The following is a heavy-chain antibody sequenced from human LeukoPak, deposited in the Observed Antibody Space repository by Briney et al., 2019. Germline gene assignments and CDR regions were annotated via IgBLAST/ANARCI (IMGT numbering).Heavy chain of an antibody. CDR2: ITGSGGNT. Sequence: PGGSLRLSCAASGFIFSSYSMSWVRQAPGKGLEWVSVITGSGGNTYYADSVKGRFTISRDNSKNTLYLQMNSLRAEDTAVYYCAKGGQWLTKKGFDYWGQGTLVTVSS. D-gene: IGHD6-19*01. CDR3: AKGGQWLTKKGFDY. CDR1: GFIFSSYS. V-gene: IGHV3-23*01. J-gene: IGHJ4*02.